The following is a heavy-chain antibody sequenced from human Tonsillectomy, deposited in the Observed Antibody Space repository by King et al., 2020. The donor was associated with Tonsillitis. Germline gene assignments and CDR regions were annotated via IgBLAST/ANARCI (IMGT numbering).Heavy chain of an antibody. CDR2: INPSAGST. CDR3: ARDLIADTTPAPPLPRYGMDV. V-gene: IGHV1-46*01. CDR1: GYTFTDYY. Sequence: QLVQSGAEVKKPGASVKVSCKASGYTFTDYYMHWVRQAPGQGLEWMGIINPSAGSTTYAQKLQGRVTMTRDTSTSTVYMELSSLRSEDTAVYYCARDLIADTTPAPPLPRYGMDVWGQGATVTVSS. D-gene: IGHD5-18*01. J-gene: IGHJ6*02.